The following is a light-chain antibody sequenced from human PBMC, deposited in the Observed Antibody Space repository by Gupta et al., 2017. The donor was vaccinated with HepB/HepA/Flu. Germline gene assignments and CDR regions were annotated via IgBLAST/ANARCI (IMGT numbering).Light chain of an antibody. CDR1: NSDVGGYNY. CDR2: DVS. J-gene: IGLJ2*01. V-gene: IGLV2-11*01. CDR3: CSYAGSYVV. Sequence: QSALTQPRSVSGSPGQSVTISCTGTNSDVGGYNYVSWYQQHPGKAPKLMIYDVSKRPSGVPGRFSGSKSGNTASLTISGLQAEDEADYYCCSYAGSYVVFGGGTKLTVL.